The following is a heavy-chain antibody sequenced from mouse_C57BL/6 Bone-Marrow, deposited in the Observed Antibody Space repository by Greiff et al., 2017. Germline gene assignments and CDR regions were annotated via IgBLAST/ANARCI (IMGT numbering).Heavy chain of an antibody. CDR2: IVPENGDT. Sequence: EVKLVESGAELVRPGASVKLSCTASGFNIQDDYMPWVKQRPEQGLEWLGWIVPENGDTEYASKFQGKATITADTSSNTAYLQLSSLTSEDTAVYYCTTWDYDGFAYWGQGTLVTVSA. D-gene: IGHD2-4*01. CDR3: TTWDYDGFAY. CDR1: GFNIQDDY. V-gene: IGHV14-4*01. J-gene: IGHJ3*01.